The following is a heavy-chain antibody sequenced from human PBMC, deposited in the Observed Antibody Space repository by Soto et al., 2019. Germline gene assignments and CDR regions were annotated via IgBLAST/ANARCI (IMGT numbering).Heavy chain of an antibody. D-gene: IGHD3-3*01. V-gene: IGHV3-30*03. CDR1: GFTFSSYG. CDR3: ARGYTSGYPSNWFDP. CDR2: ISFDGSKE. Sequence: QVQLVESGGGVVQPGRSLRLSCAASGFTFSSYGMHWVRQAPGKGLEWVAVISFDGSKEYYADSVKGRFTISRDNSKNTLYLQMNSLRAEDTAVYHCARGYTSGYPSNWFDPWGQGTLVTVSS. J-gene: IGHJ5*02.